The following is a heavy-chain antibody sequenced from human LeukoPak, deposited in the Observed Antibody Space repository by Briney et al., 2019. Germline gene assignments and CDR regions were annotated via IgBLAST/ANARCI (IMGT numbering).Heavy chain of an antibody. CDR1: GFTFSSYA. J-gene: IGHJ4*02. Sequence: GGSLRLSCAASGFTFSSYAMSWVRQAPVKGLEWVSAISGSGGSTYYADSVKGRFTISRDNSKNTLYLQMNSLRAEDTAVYYCAKAMGITMVRGVTSPAFDYWGQGTLVTVSS. D-gene: IGHD3-10*01. CDR3: AKAMGITMVRGVTSPAFDY. CDR2: ISGSGGST. V-gene: IGHV3-23*01.